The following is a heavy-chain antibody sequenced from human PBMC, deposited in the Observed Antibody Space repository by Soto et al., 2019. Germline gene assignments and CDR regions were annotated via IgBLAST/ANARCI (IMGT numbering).Heavy chain of an antibody. V-gene: IGHV4-4*02. CDR3: ARVSRRYYYGMDV. J-gene: IGHJ6*02. CDR2: IYHSGST. CDR1: GGSISSSNW. D-gene: IGHD2-21*02. Sequence: SETLSLTCAVSGGSISSSNWWSWVRQPPGKGLEWIGEIYHSGSTNYNPSLKSRVTISVDKSKNQFSLKLSSVIAADTAVYYCARVSRRYYYGMDVWGQGTTVTVS.